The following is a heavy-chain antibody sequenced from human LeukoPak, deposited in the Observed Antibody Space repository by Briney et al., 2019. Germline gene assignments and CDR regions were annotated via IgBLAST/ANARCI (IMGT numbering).Heavy chain of an antibody. D-gene: IGHD3-9*01. Sequence: SETLSLTCTVSGGSISSYYWSWIRQPPGKGLEWIGYIFYSGSANYNPSLKSRVTISIDTSKNQFSLKLSSVTAADTAVYYCARGSSFDWLLSFFDYWGQGTLVTVPS. CDR3: ARGSSFDWLLSFFDY. J-gene: IGHJ4*02. CDR1: GGSISSYY. V-gene: IGHV4-59*01. CDR2: IFYSGSA.